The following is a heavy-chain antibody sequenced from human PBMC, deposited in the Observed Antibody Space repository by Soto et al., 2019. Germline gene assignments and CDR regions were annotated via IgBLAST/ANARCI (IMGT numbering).Heavy chain of an antibody. V-gene: IGHV1-3*01. CDR2: INAGNGNT. D-gene: IGHD2-2*01. Sequence: ASVKVSCKASGYTFTSYAMHWVRQAPGQRLEWMGWINAGNGNTKYSQKFQGRVTITTDASASTAYMELSSLRSEDTAVYYCARDSATPVRYYYYYGMDVWGQGTTVTV. CDR1: GYTFTSYA. J-gene: IGHJ6*02. CDR3: ARDSATPVRYYYYYGMDV.